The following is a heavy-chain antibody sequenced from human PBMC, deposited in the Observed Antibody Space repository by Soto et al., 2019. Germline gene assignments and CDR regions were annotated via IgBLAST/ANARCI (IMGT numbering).Heavy chain of an antibody. J-gene: IGHJ5*02. Sequence: GGSLRLSCAASGFTFSWSAMHWVRQASGKGLEWVGRIRSKGNNYATEYAASVTGRFTISRDDSKNSLYLQMNSLKTEDTAVYYCARDLGVIGATSWFDPWGQGT. CDR3: ARDLGVIGATSWFDP. D-gene: IGHD3-3*01. V-gene: IGHV3-73*01. CDR1: GFTFSWSA. CDR2: IRSKGNNYAT.